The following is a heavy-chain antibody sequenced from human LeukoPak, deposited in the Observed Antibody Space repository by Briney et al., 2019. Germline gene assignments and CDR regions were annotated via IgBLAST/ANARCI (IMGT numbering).Heavy chain of an antibody. CDR3: ARPNSSWSRHNFDH. Sequence: KTSETLSLTCAVYVDSFTDYYWTWIRQPPGKGLEWIGQINHRGSINYNPSLKSRVTISVDTSKNQFSLKLSSVTAADTAVYYCARPNSSWSRHNFDHWGQGTLVTVSS. J-gene: IGHJ5*02. CDR2: INHRGSI. V-gene: IGHV4-34*01. D-gene: IGHD6-13*01. CDR1: VDSFTDYY.